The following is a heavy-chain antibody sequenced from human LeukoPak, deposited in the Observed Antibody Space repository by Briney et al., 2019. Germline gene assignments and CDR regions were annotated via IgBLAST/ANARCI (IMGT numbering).Heavy chain of an antibody. CDR2: INPNSGGT. Sequence: ASVKVSCKASGYTFTGYYMHWVRQAPGQGLEWMGWINPNSGGTNYAQRFQGRVTMTRDTSISTAYMELSRLRSDDTAVYYCARDVAQYISSSDFDYWGQGTLVTVSS. CDR1: GYTFTGYY. CDR3: ARDVAQYISSSDFDY. D-gene: IGHD6-6*01. J-gene: IGHJ4*02. V-gene: IGHV1-2*02.